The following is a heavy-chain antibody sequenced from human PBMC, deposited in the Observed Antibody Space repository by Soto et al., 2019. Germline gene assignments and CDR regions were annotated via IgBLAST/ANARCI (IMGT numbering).Heavy chain of an antibody. D-gene: IGHD2-8*01. CDR2: INPNNAET. CDR3: AKGGPSVYWALFDS. J-gene: IGHJ4*02. V-gene: IGHV1-2*02. Sequence: XSGKVSGYASPYRFTGYFMKWVRQAPGRGLEWLCLINPNNAETESGQNCQGRFTMTRDTSITTVYMEVTRLTYEDTAVYYCAKGGPSVYWALFDSWGQGTRVTVSS. CDR1: PYRFTGYF.